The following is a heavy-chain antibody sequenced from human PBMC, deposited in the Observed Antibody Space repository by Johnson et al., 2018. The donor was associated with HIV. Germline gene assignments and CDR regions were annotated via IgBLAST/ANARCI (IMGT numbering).Heavy chain of an antibody. Sequence: QVLLVESGGGLVKPGGSLRLSCAASGFTLNSYGMHWVRQAPGKGLEWVAFIRYDGSNTYYGDSMKGRLTISRDNSKNTLYLQMNSLRVEDTAVYYCARDALLRFLEWFIWGQGTMVTVSS. CDR2: IRYDGSNT. J-gene: IGHJ3*02. CDR3: ARDALLRFLEWFI. V-gene: IGHV3-30*02. D-gene: IGHD3-3*01. CDR1: GFTLNSYG.